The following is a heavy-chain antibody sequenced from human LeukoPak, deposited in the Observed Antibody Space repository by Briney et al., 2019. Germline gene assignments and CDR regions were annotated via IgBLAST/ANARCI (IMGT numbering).Heavy chain of an antibody. Sequence: GESLKISCKGSGYSFTTYWIGWVRQMPGKGLGWMGIIYPGDSDTRYSPSFQGQVTISADRSITTAYQQWSSLKASDTAIYYCARRIHYYYGMDVWGQGTTVTVSS. J-gene: IGHJ6*02. D-gene: IGHD2-15*01. CDR2: IYPGDSDT. CDR1: GYSFTTYW. CDR3: ARRIHYYYGMDV. V-gene: IGHV5-51*01.